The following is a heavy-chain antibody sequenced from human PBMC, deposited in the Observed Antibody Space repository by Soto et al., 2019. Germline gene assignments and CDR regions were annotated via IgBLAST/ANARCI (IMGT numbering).Heavy chain of an antibody. J-gene: IGHJ4*02. D-gene: IGHD3-16*01. CDR2: ISYDGSNK. CDR3: ARAYEGDYFDY. V-gene: IGHV3-30-3*01. CDR1: GFTFSSYA. Sequence: GGSLRLSCAASGFTFSSYAMHWVRQAPGKGLEWVAVISYDGSNKYYADSVKGRFTISGDNSKNTLYLQMNSLRAEDTAVYYCARAYEGDYFDYWGQGTLVTRLL.